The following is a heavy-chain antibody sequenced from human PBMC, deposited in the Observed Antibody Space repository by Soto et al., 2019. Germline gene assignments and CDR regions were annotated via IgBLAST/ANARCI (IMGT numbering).Heavy chain of an antibody. J-gene: IGHJ5*02. V-gene: IGHV1-8*01. CDR1: GYTFTSYD. D-gene: IGHD6-6*01. Sequence: QVQLVQSGAEVKKPGASVKVSCKASGYTFTSYDINWVRQATGQGLEWMGWMNPNSGNTGYAQKFQGRVTMTRNTSISTGYMELSSLRSEDTAVYYCARDGRGIAARRVGNWFDPWGQGTLVTVSS. CDR2: MNPNSGNT. CDR3: ARDGRGIAARRVGNWFDP.